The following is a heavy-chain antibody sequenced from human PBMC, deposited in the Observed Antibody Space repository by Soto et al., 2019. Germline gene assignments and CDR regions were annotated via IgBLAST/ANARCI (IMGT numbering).Heavy chain of an antibody. V-gene: IGHV1-18*01. CDR3: ARTMTTLTTRIAFDI. CDR2: ISAYNGNT. J-gene: IGHJ3*02. CDR1: GYTFTSYG. D-gene: IGHD4-17*01. Sequence: QVQLVQSGAEVKKPGASVKVSCKASGYTFTSYGISWVRQAHGQGLEWMGWISAYNGNTNYAQKLQGRVTMTTDTTTSTAYMELRSLRSDDTAVYYCARTMTTLTTRIAFDIWGQGTMVTVSS.